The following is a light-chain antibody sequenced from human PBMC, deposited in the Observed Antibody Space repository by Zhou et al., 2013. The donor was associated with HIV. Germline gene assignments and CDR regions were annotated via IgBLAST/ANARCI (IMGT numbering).Light chain of an antibody. V-gene: IGKV1-27*01. CDR1: QGISNY. CDR3: QQRNNGPPLIT. CDR2: AAS. Sequence: DIQMTQSPSSLSAFVGDRVTITCRTSQGISNYLAWYQQKPGKVPNLLIYAASTLQSGVPSRFSGSGSGTEFTLTISSLQPEDVAIYYCQQRNNGPPLITFGPGTKVELK. J-gene: IGKJ3*01.